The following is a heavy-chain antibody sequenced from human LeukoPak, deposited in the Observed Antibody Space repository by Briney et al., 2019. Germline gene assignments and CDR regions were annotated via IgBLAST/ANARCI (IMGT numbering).Heavy chain of an antibody. CDR2: IYYSGST. CDR1: GGSISSSSYY. J-gene: IGHJ3*02. Sequence: SETLSLTCTVSGGSISSSSYYWGWIRQPPGKGLEWIGSIYYSGSTYYNPSLKSRVTISVDTSKNQFSLKLSSVTAADTAVYYCARIGGAAFDIWGQGTMVTVSS. CDR3: ARIGGAAFDI. D-gene: IGHD4-23*01. V-gene: IGHV4-39*07.